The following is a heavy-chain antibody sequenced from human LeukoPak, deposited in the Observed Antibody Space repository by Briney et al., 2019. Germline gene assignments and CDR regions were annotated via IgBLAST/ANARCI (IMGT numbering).Heavy chain of an antibody. Sequence: GGSLRLSCAASGFXFSSYGMHWVRQAPGKGLEWVTSIWFDGSNIHYADSVKGRVIISRDNSKSALYLQMNSLRAEDTAIYYCARDSLPMAVTGPFDHWGQGALVTVSS. D-gene: IGHD6-19*01. V-gene: IGHV3-33*01. J-gene: IGHJ4*02. CDR2: IWFDGSNI. CDR1: GFXFSSYG. CDR3: ARDSLPMAVTGPFDH.